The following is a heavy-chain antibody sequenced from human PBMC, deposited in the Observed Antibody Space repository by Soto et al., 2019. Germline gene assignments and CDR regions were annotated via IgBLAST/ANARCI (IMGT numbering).Heavy chain of an antibody. Sequence: PGGSLRLSCVGTGLNFDDFAMHWVRQAPGKGLEWVSGITWNSRVLAYADSVKGRFTISRDNARNSLYLQMDSLRDEDTALYYCAKGRYDFWSPYYFDSWGEVTMVTVSP. CDR3: AKGRYDFWSPYYFDS. D-gene: IGHD3-3*01. CDR1: GLNFDDFA. V-gene: IGHV3-9*01. J-gene: IGHJ4*02. CDR2: ITWNSRVL.